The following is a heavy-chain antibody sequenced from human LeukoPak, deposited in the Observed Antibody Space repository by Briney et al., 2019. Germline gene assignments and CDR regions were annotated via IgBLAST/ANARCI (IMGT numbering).Heavy chain of an antibody. V-gene: IGHV3-48*03. CDR2: SSGSDTTI. J-gene: IGHJ4*02. CDR3: TTLGYHLDS. CDR1: GFAFSAYE. D-gene: IGHD3-22*01. Sequence: GGSLRLSCAATGFAFSAYEMNWVPQAPGKGLEWVAYSSGSDTTIYYADSVKGRFVISRDNDRSSLYLQMNSLRAEDTAFYYCTTLGYHLDSWGQGTLVTVSS.